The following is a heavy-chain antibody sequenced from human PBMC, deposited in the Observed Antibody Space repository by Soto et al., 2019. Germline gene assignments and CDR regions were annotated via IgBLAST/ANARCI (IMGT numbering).Heavy chain of an antibody. CDR3: ARDLVADQNWFDP. J-gene: IGHJ5*02. Sequence: GASVKVSCKASGGTFSSYAISWVRQAPGQGLEWMGGIIPIFGTANYAQKFQGRVTITADESTSTAYMELSSLRSEDTAVYYCARDLVADQNWFDPWGQGTLVTVSS. D-gene: IGHD2-8*02. V-gene: IGHV1-69*13. CDR2: IIPIFGTA. CDR1: GGTFSSYA.